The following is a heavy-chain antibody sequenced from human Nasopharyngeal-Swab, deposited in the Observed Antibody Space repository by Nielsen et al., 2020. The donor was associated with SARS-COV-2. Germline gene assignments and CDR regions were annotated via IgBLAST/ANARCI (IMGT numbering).Heavy chain of an antibody. J-gene: IGHJ6*03. D-gene: IGHD6-6*01. CDR2: IYYSGST. Sequence: SETLSLTCTVSGGSISSGGYYWSWIRQPPGKGLEWIGYIYYSGSTYYNPSLKSRVTISVDTSKNQFSLKLSSVTAADTAVYYCARESLYSSSPLYYYYYMDVWGKGTTVTVSS. CDR3: ARESLYSSSPLYYYYYMDV. V-gene: IGHV4-31*03. CDR1: GGSISSGGYY.